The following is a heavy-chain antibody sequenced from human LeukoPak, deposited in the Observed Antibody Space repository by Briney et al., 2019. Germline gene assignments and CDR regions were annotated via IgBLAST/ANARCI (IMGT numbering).Heavy chain of an antibody. Sequence: GGSLRLSCAASGFTFSDYYMTWIRQAPGKGILWISYISSDGSDTNYAHSVKGRFTISRDNAKNSLYLEMNRLRADDTAVYYCARDGAYSGSYYRWFDPWGQGTLVTVSS. CDR3: ARDGAYSGSYYRWFDP. CDR1: GFTFSDYY. J-gene: IGHJ5*02. D-gene: IGHD1-26*01. CDR2: ISSDGSDT. V-gene: IGHV3-11*05.